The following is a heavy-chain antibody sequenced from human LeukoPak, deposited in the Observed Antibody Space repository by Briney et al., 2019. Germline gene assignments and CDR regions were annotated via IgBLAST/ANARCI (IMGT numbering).Heavy chain of an antibody. CDR2: INSDGSST. CDR3: ASASDSSSWYYFDY. CDR1: GFTFSSYW. J-gene: IGHJ4*02. D-gene: IGHD6-13*01. V-gene: IGHV3-74*01. Sequence: GGSLRLSCAASGFTFSSYWMHWVRQAPGKGLVWVSRINSDGSSTSYADSVKGRFTISRDNAKNTLYLQMNSLRAEDTAVYYCASASDSSSWYYFDYWGQGTLVTVSS.